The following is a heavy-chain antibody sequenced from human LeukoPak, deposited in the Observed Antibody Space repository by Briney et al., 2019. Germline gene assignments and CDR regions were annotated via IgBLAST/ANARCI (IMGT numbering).Heavy chain of an antibody. V-gene: IGHV4-38-2*01. CDR1: GYSLGKNYY. CDR2: IYGTGST. J-gene: IGHJ4*02. CDR3: ARYDSRGSASTRFDY. Sequence: SETLSLTCAVSGYSLGKNYYWGWIRQPPGKGLEWIGRIYGTGSTSYNPSLMNRVTMSVDTSKNHSSLKLTSVTAADTAVYYCARYDSRGSASTRFDYWGQGILVTISS. D-gene: IGHD3-16*01.